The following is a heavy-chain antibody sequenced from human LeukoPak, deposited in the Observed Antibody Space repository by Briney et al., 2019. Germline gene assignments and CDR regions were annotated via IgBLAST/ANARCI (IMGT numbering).Heavy chain of an antibody. CDR1: GDSISSYF. Sequence: SETLSLTCTVSGDSISSYFYIWVRQPPGKGLEWIGYIYYSGNTNSNPSLKSRVTISLDTSKNQFSLKLSSVTAADTAVYYCARGSGYYQNFDYWGQGTLVTVSS. D-gene: IGHD3-22*01. V-gene: IGHV4-59*01. J-gene: IGHJ4*02. CDR3: ARGSGYYQNFDY. CDR2: IYYSGNT.